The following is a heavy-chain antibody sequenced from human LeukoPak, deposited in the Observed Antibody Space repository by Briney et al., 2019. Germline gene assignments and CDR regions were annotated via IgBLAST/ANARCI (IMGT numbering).Heavy chain of an antibody. J-gene: IGHJ4*02. Sequence: SETLSLTCTVSGASISSSRYYWSWIRQPAGKGLEWIGRVYASGSTNYNPSLKSRVTISIDTSKNQFSLKLTSVIAADTAVYFCARDPDYDFWSDSPHWGQGILVTVSS. CDR2: VYASGST. CDR1: GASISSSRYY. V-gene: IGHV4-61*02. D-gene: IGHD3-3*01. CDR3: ARDPDYDFWSDSPH.